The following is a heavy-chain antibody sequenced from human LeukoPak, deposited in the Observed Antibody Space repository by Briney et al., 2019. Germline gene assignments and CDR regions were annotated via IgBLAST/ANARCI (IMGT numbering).Heavy chain of an antibody. CDR2: IIPIFGTA. CDR3: ARGGGRGSGYYSKYFDY. D-gene: IGHD3-22*01. CDR1: GGTFSSYA. V-gene: IGHV1-69*05. J-gene: IGHJ4*02. Sequence: SVKVSCKASGGTFSSYAISWVRQAPGQGREWMGRIIPIFGTANYAQKFQGRVTITTDESTSTAYMELSSLRSEDTAVYYCARGGGRGSGYYSKYFDYWGQGTLVTVSS.